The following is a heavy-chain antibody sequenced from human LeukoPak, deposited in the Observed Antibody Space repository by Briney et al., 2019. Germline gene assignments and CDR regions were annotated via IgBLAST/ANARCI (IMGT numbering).Heavy chain of an antibody. V-gene: IGHV1-69*13. Sequence: SVKVSCKASGGTFSSYAISWVRQAPGQGLEWMGGIIPIFGTANYAQKFQGRVTITADESTSTAYMELSSLRSEDTAVYYCARGGIPRIAARRGPRNYYFDYWGQGTLVTVSS. CDR2: IIPIFGTA. J-gene: IGHJ4*02. CDR3: ARGGIPRIAARRGPRNYYFDY. CDR1: GGTFSSYA. D-gene: IGHD6-6*01.